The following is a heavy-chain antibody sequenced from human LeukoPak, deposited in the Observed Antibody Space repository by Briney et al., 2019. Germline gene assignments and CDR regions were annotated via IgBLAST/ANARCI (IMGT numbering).Heavy chain of an antibody. D-gene: IGHD3-10*01. V-gene: IGHV3-23*01. CDR3: AKAVRSMVTGGGYFDS. CDR2: LSGGGDNR. CDR1: GFAFSNYA. Sequence: GGSLRLSCAASGFAFSNYAMSWVRQAPGKGLEWVSSLSGGGDNRYYADSVMGRFTISRDNSKNTLYLQMNSLRAEDTAVYYCAKAVRSMVTGGGYFDSWGQGTLVTVSS. J-gene: IGHJ4*02.